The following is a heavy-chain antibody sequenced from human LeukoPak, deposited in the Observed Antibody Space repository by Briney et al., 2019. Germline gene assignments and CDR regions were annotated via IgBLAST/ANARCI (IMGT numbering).Heavy chain of an antibody. Sequence: GGSLRLSCATSGFTFSSYAMSWVRQAPGKGLEWVSLIYSGSSTYYADSVKGRFTISRDKSKNTLYLQMSSLRVEDTAVYYCAMGAIVATIDYWGQGTLVTVSS. V-gene: IGHV3-66*01. CDR2: IYSGSST. CDR1: GFTFSSYA. CDR3: AMGAIVATIDY. D-gene: IGHD5-12*01. J-gene: IGHJ4*02.